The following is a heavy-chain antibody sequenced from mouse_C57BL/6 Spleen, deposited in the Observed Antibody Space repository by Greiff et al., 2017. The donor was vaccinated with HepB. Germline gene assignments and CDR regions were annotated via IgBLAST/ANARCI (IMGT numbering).Heavy chain of an antibody. CDR3: ARGIYYDYDDGGDAMDY. D-gene: IGHD2-4*01. J-gene: IGHJ4*01. CDR1: GYAFSSSW. V-gene: IGHV1-82*01. Sequence: VQLQQSGPELVKPGASVKISCKASGYAFSSSWMNWVKQRPGKGLEWIGRIYPGDGDTNYNGKFKGKATLTADKSSSTAYMQLSSLTSEDSAVYFCARGIYYDYDDGGDAMDYWGQGTSVTVSS. CDR2: IYPGDGDT.